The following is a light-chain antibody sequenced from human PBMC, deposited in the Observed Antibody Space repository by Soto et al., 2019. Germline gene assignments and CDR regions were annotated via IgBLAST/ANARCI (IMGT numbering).Light chain of an antibody. CDR3: CSYAGSYG. CDR1: SSDVGGYNY. CDR2: DVS. Sequence: QSALTQPRSVSGSPGQSVTISCTGTSSDVGGYNYVSWYQQHPGKAPKLMIYDVSKRPSGVPDRFSGSKSGNMASLTISGLQAEDEADYYCCSYAGSYGLGGGTKLTVL. J-gene: IGLJ2*01. V-gene: IGLV2-11*01.